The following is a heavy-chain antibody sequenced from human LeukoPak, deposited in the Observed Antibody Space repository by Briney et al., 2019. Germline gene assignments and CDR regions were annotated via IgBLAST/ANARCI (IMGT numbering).Heavy chain of an antibody. CDR1: GFTFSSYG. CDR2: ITGIGGTT. J-gene: IGHJ4*02. V-gene: IGHV3-23*01. D-gene: IGHD1-26*01. CDR3: AKDRLGAILYFDY. Sequence: PGGTLTLSCAVSGFTFSSYGMSWVRQAPGKGLEWVSAITGIGGTTYYADSVKGCFTTSRDNSKNTLYMQMNSQRAGDTAVYYCAKDRLGAILYFDYWGQGTLVTVSS.